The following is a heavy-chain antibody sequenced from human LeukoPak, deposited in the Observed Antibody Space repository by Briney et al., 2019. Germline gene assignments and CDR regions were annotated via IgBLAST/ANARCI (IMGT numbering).Heavy chain of an antibody. CDR2: TWHSGSST. D-gene: IGHD3-3*01. CDR1: DRSIKTDYR. J-gene: IGHJ4*01. CDR3: ARNSNYDFWSNYY. V-gene: IGHV4-4*02. Sequence: SETLSLTCTVPDRSIKTDYRWTWVGQPPGKGLECTGETWHSGSSTNYNPSLKSRVTISVDKPKSQFSLKLTSVTAADTAIYYCARNSNYDFWSNYYWGHGTLVTVPS.